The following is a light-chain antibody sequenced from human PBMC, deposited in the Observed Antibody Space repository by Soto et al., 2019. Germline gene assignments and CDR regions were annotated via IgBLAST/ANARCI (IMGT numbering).Light chain of an antibody. Sequence: QSVLTQPPSASGSPGQSVTISCTGSSNDLGGYNYVSWYQHHPGKAPKLIIYEVRERPSGVPDRFSGSKSGNTASLTVSGLQAGDEADYYFSLYGGRDNLIFGGGAQLTVL. V-gene: IGLV2-8*01. CDR3: SLYGGRDNLI. CDR2: EVR. CDR1: SNDLGGYNY. J-gene: IGLJ2*01.